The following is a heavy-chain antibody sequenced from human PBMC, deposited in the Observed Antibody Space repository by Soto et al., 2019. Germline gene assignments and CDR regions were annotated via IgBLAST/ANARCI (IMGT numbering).Heavy chain of an antibody. Sequence: SETLSLTCTVSGGSISSSNWWSWVRQPPGKGLEWIGEIYHSGSTNYNPSLKSRVTISVDKSKNQFSLKLSSVTAADTAVYYCASRLPGYYFDYWGQGTLVTVSS. V-gene: IGHV4-4*02. CDR2: IYHSGST. J-gene: IGHJ4*02. CDR3: ASRLPGYYFDY. D-gene: IGHD3-10*01. CDR1: GGSISSSNW.